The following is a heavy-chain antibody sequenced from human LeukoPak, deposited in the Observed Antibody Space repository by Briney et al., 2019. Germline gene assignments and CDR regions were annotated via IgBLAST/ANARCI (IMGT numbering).Heavy chain of an antibody. CDR3: ARGAGYYDILTGYIRGYFLDY. CDR1: GGSISSYY. Sequence: RTSETLSLTCTVSGGSISSYYWSWIRQPPGKGLEWIGYIYYSGTTNYNPSLKSRVTISVDTSKNQFSLKLSSVTAADTAVYYCARGAGYYDILTGYIRGYFLDYWGQGILVTVSS. V-gene: IGHV4-59*01. CDR2: IYYSGTT. D-gene: IGHD3-9*01. J-gene: IGHJ4*02.